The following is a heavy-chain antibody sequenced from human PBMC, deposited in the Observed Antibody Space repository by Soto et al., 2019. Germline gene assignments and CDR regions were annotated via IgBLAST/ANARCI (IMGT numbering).Heavy chain of an antibody. D-gene: IGHD3-3*01. V-gene: IGHV1-2*04. Sequence: ASVKVSCKASGYTFTGYYMHWVRQAPGQGFEWMGWINPNSGGTNYAQKFQGWVTMTRDTSISTAYMELSRLRSDDTAVYYCARGNYDFWSGIPSPPDYWGQGTLVTVSS. CDR1: GYTFTGYY. J-gene: IGHJ4*02. CDR2: INPNSGGT. CDR3: ARGNYDFWSGIPSPPDY.